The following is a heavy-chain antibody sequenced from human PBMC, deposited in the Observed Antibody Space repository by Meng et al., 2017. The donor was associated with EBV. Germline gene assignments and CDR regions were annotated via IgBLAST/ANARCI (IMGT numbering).Heavy chain of an antibody. CDR1: GFTFSSYS. CDR3: ARNRGNGDYYFDY. Sequence: QLVESGGGLVKPGGSLRLSCAASGFTFSSYSMNWVRQAPGKGLEWVSSISSSSSYIYYADSVKGRFTISRDNAKNSLYLQMNSLRAEDTAVYYCARNRGNGDYYFDYWGQGTLVTVSS. J-gene: IGHJ4*02. CDR2: ISSSSSYI. V-gene: IGHV3-21*01. D-gene: IGHD4-17*01.